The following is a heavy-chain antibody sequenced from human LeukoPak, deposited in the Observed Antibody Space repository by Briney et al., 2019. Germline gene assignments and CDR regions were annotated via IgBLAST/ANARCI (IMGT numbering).Heavy chain of an antibody. CDR2: IKPDGSRE. D-gene: IGHD3-10*01. V-gene: IGHV3-7*01. CDR3: ARDGWNYLLDY. J-gene: IGHJ4*02. CDR1: GFTFSSYG. Sequence: GGSLRLSCAASGFTFSSYGMHWVRQAPGKGLEWVAHIKPDGSREDYVDSVKGRFTISRDNAKNSLYLQMNSLRVEDTAIYYCARDGWNYLLDYWGQGILVTVSS.